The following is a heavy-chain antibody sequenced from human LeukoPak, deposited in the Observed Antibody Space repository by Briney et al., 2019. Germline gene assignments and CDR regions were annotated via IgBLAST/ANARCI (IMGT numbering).Heavy chain of an antibody. Sequence: GESLKISCKGSGYSFTSYWIGWVRQMPGKGLGWMGIIYPGDSDTRYSPSFQGQVTISADKSISTAYLQWSSLKASDTAMYYCARHTLTGAVAGTADYWGQGTLVTVSS. CDR2: IYPGDSDT. CDR3: ARHTLTGAVAGTADY. CDR1: GYSFTSYW. J-gene: IGHJ4*02. D-gene: IGHD6-19*01. V-gene: IGHV5-51*01.